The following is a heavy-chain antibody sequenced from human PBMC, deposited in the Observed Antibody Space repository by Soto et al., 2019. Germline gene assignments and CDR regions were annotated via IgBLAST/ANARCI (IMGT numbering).Heavy chain of an antibody. CDR1: GFTFSSYG. CDR2: IWYDGSNK. J-gene: IGHJ4*02. CDR3: ARDYYGSGSYNYFDY. Sequence: GGSLRLSCAASGFTFSSYGMHWVRQAPGKGLEWVAVIWYDGSNKYYADSVKGRFTISRDNSKNTLYLQMNSLRAEDTAVYYCARDYYGSGSYNYFDYWGQGTLVTVSS. V-gene: IGHV3-33*01. D-gene: IGHD3-10*01.